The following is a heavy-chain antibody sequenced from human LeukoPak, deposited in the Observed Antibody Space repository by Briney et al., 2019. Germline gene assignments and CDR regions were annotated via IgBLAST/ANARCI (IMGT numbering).Heavy chain of an antibody. V-gene: IGHV1-69*13. CDR3: AIPKAAAGTSFDY. CDR2: IIPIFGTA. Sequence: ASVKVSCKASGGTFSSYAISWVRQAPGQGLEWMGGIIPIFGTANYAQKFQGRVTITADESTSTAYMELSSLRSEDTAVYYCAIPKAAAGTSFDYWGQGTLVAVSS. CDR1: GGTFSSYA. J-gene: IGHJ4*02. D-gene: IGHD6-13*01.